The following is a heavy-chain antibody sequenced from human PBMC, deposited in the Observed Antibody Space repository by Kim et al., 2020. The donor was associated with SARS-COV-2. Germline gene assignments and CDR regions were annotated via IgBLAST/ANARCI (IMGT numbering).Heavy chain of an antibody. CDR2: INHSGST. CDR3: ARENYYGSGSPDAFDI. V-gene: IGHV4-34*01. Sequence: SETLSLTCAVYGGSFSGYYWSWIRQPPGKGLEWIGEINHSGSTNYNPSLKSRVTISVDTSKNQFSLKLSSVTAADTAVYYCARENYYGSGSPDAFDIWGQGTMVTVYS. J-gene: IGHJ3*02. CDR1: GGSFSGYY. D-gene: IGHD3-10*01.